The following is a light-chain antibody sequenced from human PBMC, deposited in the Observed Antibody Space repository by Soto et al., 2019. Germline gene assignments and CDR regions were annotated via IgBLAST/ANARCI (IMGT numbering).Light chain of an antibody. Sequence: QSALTQPASVSGSPGQSITISCAGTRDDIGAYDYVSWYQQHPGNAPKLLVYEVTNRPSGVSDRFSGSKSGNTASLTISGRQAEDEADYYCNSYTNSSAVVFGGGTKLTVL. V-gene: IGLV2-14*01. CDR2: EVT. CDR1: RDDIGAYDY. J-gene: IGLJ2*01. CDR3: NSYTNSSAVV.